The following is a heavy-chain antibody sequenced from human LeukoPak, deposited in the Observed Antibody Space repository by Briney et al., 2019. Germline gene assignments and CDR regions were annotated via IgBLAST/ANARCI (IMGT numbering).Heavy chain of an antibody. CDR1: GGAISSYY. V-gene: IGHV4-59*01. J-gene: IGHJ2*01. D-gene: IGHD1-26*01. CDR2: IYYSGST. CDR3: ARGGWSLDL. Sequence: SETLSLTCAVSGGAISSYYWSWIRQPPGEGLEWIEYIYYSGSTNYNPSLKSRVTMSVDTSKNQFSLRLTSVTAADTAVYHCARGGWSLDLWGRGTLVTVSS.